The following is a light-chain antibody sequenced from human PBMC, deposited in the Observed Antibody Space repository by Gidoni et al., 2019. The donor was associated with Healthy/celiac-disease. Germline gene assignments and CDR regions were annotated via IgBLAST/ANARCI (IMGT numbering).Light chain of an antibody. Sequence: EIVMTQSPATLSVSPGERATLSCRASQSVSSNLAWYQQKPGQAPRLLIYGASTRATGIPARFSGSGSGTDFTLTIRSLQSEDFAVYYCQQYNNWPPYTFGQGTKLEIK. CDR1: QSVSSN. CDR2: GAS. CDR3: QQYNNWPPYT. J-gene: IGKJ2*01. V-gene: IGKV3-15*01.